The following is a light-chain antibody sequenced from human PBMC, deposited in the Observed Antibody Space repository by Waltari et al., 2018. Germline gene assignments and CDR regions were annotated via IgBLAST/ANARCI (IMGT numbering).Light chain of an antibody. J-gene: IGLJ1*01. V-gene: IGLV2-11*02. CDR2: DVI. Sequence: QAALTQPRPEAGSPRQSVTTPFTGTSRGVGGYAFVSWYQQHPGTAPQLMIYDVIKRPSGVPDRFSGSTSGNTASLTISGLQADDEADYYCCSHAGSYPLVFGTGTKVTVL. CDR3: CSHAGSYPLV. CDR1: SRGVGGYAF.